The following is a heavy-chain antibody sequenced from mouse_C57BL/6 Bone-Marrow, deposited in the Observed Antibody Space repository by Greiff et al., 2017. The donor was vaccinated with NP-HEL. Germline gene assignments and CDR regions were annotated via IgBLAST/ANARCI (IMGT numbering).Heavy chain of an antibody. V-gene: IGHV5-17*01. CDR3: ARGGYYHYCDY. D-gene: IGHD2-3*01. J-gene: IGHJ2*01. CDR2: ISSGSSTI. Sequence: DVKLVESGGGLVKPGGSLKLSCAASGFTFSDYGMHWVRQAPETGLEWVAYISSGSSTIYYEETVKGRFTISRDNAKNTLFLEMTSLRSEDTAMYYCARGGYYHYCDYWGQGTTLTVSS. CDR1: GFTFSDYG.